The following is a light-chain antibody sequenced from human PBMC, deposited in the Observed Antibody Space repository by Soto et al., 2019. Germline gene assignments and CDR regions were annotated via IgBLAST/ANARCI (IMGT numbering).Light chain of an antibody. CDR1: QSVSNY. CDR3: QQRGSRPPEGI. J-gene: IGKJ3*01. CDR2: DAS. V-gene: IGKV3-11*01. Sequence: EIVLTQSPATLSLSPGERATLSCRASQSVSNYLAWYQQKPGQAPRLLIYDASNRATGIPARFSGSGSGTDFTLTISSLEPEDFAVYYCQQRGSRPPEGIFGPGTKVDIK.